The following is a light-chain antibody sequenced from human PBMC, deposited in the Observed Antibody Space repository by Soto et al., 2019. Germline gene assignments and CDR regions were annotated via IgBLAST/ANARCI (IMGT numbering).Light chain of an antibody. CDR2: DDS. CDR3: QVWDSSTDHCV. V-gene: IGLV3-21*02. Sequence: SYELTQPPSVSVAPGQTARITCGGDNIGGKGVHWNQQKPGQAPVLVVYDDSDRPSGIPERFSGSNSGNTATLTISRVEVGDEADYYCQVWDSSTDHCVFGGGTKLTVL. J-gene: IGLJ3*02. CDR1: NIGGKG.